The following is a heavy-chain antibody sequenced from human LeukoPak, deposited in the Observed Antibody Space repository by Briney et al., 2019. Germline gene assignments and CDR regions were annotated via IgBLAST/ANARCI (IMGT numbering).Heavy chain of an antibody. J-gene: IGHJ6*02. CDR1: GGSISSYY. V-gene: IGHV4-59*12. D-gene: IGHD6-19*01. CDR3: ARGTSADVYYYYGMDV. Sequence: SETLSLTCTVSGGSISSYYWSWIRQPPGKGLEWIGDIYCSGTTNYNPSLKSRVTISVDTSKNQFSLKLSSVTAADTAVYYCARGTSADVYYYYGMDVWGQGTTVTVSS. CDR2: IYCSGTT.